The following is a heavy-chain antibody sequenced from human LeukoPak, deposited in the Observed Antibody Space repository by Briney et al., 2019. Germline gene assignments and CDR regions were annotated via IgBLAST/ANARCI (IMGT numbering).Heavy chain of an antibody. J-gene: IGHJ4*02. CDR2: INHSGST. Sequence: PSETLSLTCAVYGGSFRGYYWSWIRQPPGKGLEWIGEINHSGSTDYNPSLKSRVTISVDTSKNQFSLKLSSVTAADTAVYYCARAKKWLRFPSAGDKYYFDYWGQGTLVTVSS. D-gene: IGHD5-12*01. CDR1: GGSFRGYY. V-gene: IGHV4-34*01. CDR3: ARAKKWLRFPSAGDKYYFDY.